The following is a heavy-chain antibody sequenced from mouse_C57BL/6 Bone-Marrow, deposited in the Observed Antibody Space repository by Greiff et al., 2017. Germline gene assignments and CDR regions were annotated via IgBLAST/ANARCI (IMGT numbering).Heavy chain of an antibody. J-gene: IGHJ2*01. CDR2: IHPNSGST. CDR3: ARRYDGSRRDYFDY. D-gene: IGHD1-1*01. CDR1: GYTFTSYW. Sequence: QVQLQQSGAELVKPGASVKLSCKASGYTFTSYWMHWVKQRPGQGLEWIGMIHPNSGSTNYNEKFKSKATLTVDKSSSTAYMQLSSLTSEDSAVYYCARRYDGSRRDYFDYWGQGATLTVSS. V-gene: IGHV1-64*01.